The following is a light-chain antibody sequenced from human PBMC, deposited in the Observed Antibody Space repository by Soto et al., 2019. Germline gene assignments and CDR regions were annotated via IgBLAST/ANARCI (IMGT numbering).Light chain of an antibody. Sequence: EIVLTQSPGTLSLSPGERVTLSCRASQSISNNHLAWYQQKHGQAPRLLIHGTSNMATGIPDRCSGSGSGTEFTLTFSTLESEDFAVYYCEYYGSSITFGGGTKVAIK. V-gene: IGKV3-20*01. CDR3: EYYGSSIT. J-gene: IGKJ4*01. CDR2: GTS. CDR1: QSISNNH.